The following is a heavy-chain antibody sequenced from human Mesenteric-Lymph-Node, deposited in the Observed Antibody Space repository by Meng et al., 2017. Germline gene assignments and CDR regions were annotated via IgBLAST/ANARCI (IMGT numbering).Heavy chain of an antibody. V-gene: IGHV2-5*02. CDR1: GFSLSTSGVG. J-gene: IGHJ4*02. CDR3: AHRGSGWYFDY. Sequence: QFFFKESVLSLVKPPQTLPLTCTFSGFSLSTSGVGVGWIRQPPGKALEWLALIFWDDAKRYSPSLKTRLTITKDTSKNQVVLTMTNLDPVDTATYYCAHRGSGWYFDYWGQGTLVTVSS. CDR2: IFWDDAK. D-gene: IGHD6-19*01.